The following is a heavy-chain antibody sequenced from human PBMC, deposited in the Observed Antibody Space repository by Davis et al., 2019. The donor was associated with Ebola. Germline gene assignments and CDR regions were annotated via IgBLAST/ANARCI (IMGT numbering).Heavy chain of an antibody. CDR2: IYSSGNT. J-gene: IGHJ2*01. D-gene: IGHD3-22*01. CDR3: ARADPYYYDSSGYYTYWYFDL. Sequence: MPSETLSLTCTVSGVSITTYYWSWIRQPPGKGLEWIGYIYSSGNTNYNPSLKSRVTMSVDTSKKQFSLKLSSVTTADTAVYYCARADPYYYDSSGYYTYWYFDLWGRGTLVTVSS. V-gene: IGHV4-59*01. CDR1: GVSITTYY.